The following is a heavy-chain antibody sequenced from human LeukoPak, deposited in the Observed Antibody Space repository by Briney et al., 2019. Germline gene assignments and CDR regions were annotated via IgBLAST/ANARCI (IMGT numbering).Heavy chain of an antibody. D-gene: IGHD3-10*01. CDR3: SH. CDR2: IKSDGST. J-gene: IGHJ4*02. V-gene: IGHV3-74*01. Sequence: AGGSLRLSCAASGFTISSYWMNWVRQAPGKGLVWVSRIKSDGSTSYADSVKGRFTISRDNPNSTLYLQMNSLRAEDTAIYCISHWGQGTLVTVSS. CDR1: GFTISSYW.